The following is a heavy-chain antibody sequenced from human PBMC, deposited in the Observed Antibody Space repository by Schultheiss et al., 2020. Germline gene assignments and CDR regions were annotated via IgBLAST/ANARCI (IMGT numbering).Heavy chain of an antibody. V-gene: IGHV3-15*01. CDR3: TTDPDGSTYDRN. J-gene: IGHJ4*02. Sequence: GGSLRLSCAASGFTFSNAWMSWVRQAPGKGLEWVGRIKSKTDGGTTDYAAPVKGRFTISRDDSKNTLYLQMNSLKTEDTAVYYCTTDPDGSTYDRNWGQGTLLTVSS. CDR1: GFTFSNAW. CDR2: IKSKTDGGTT. D-gene: IGHD3-16*01.